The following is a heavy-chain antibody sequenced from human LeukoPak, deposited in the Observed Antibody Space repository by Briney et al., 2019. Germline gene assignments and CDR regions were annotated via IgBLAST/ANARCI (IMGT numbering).Heavy chain of an antibody. CDR1: GGSISSSSYY. J-gene: IGHJ6*02. CDR3: ARHSGYCSGGSCYLGSENYYYGMDV. D-gene: IGHD2-15*01. V-gene: IGHV4-39*01. CDR2: ICYSGST. Sequence: SETLSLTCTVSGGSISSSSYYWGWIRQPPGKGLEWIGSICYSGSTYYNPSLKSRVTISVDTSKNQFSLKLSSVTAADTAVYYCARHSGYCSGGSCYLGSENYYYGMDVWGQGTTVTVSS.